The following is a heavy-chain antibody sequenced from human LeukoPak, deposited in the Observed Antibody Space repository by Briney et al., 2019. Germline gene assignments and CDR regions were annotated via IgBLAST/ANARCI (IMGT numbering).Heavy chain of an antibody. J-gene: IGHJ4*02. CDR2: IYYSGST. Sequence: SETLSLTCTVSGGSISSGGYYWSWIRQHPGKGLEWIGYIYYSGSTYYSPSLKSRVTISVDASKNQFSLKLSSVTAADTAVYYCARDGYYDSSGYDYWGQGTLVTVSS. CDR3: ARDGYYDSSGYDY. D-gene: IGHD3-22*01. V-gene: IGHV4-31*03. CDR1: GGSISSGGYY.